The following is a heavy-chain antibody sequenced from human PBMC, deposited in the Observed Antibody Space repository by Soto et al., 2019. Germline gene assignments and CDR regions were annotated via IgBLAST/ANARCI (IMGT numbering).Heavy chain of an antibody. V-gene: IGHV3-30*04. CDR1: GFTFNHFA. J-gene: IGHJ4*02. D-gene: IGHD1-26*01. CDR2: ISYDGRRK. CDR3: ARGDSGDYFAYFDY. Sequence: QVQLVESGGGAVQPGRSLRLSCAASGFTFNHFAMHWVRQAPGKGLDWVAVISYDGRRKSYADSVKGRFTISRDNSERTLDLQMNNLTSQDTGIYYCARGDSGDYFAYFDYWGQGSLVAVSS.